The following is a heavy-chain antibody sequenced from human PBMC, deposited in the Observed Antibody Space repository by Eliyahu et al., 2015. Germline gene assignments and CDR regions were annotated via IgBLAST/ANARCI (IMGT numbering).Heavy chain of an antibody. D-gene: IGHD1-14*01. V-gene: IGHV1-2*02. J-gene: IGHJ5*02. Sequence: QVQLVQSGAEVKKPGASLKVSCKASGNTFTGYYLNWLRQAPGQGLGWMGSTLPNSGETDYAQKFQGRVTMTSDTSISTAYMELSRLRSDDTAVYYCARDPESRGFDPWGQGTLVTVSS. CDR3: ARDPESRGFDP. CDR1: GNTFTGYY. CDR2: TLPNSGET.